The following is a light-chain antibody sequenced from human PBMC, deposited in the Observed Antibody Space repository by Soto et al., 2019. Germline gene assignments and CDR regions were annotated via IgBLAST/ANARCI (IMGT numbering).Light chain of an antibody. CDR1: SSNIESNY. V-gene: IGLV1-47*01. CDR3: TVWDDSLRGRL. Sequence: QSVVTQPPSASGTPGQRVTLTCSGTSSNIESNYVYWYQQLPGTAPRLLIYRNDQRPSGVPDRFSGSKSGASASLTISALRSEDEADYYCTVWDDSLRGRLFGGGTKLTVL. J-gene: IGLJ2*01. CDR2: RND.